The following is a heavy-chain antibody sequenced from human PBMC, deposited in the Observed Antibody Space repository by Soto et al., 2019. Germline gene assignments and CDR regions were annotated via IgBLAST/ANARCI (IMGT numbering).Heavy chain of an antibody. CDR3: ARDSLTYYYDSSGYYRGAFDI. J-gene: IGHJ3*02. V-gene: IGHV1-69*01. CDR1: GGTFSSYA. CDR2: IIPIFGTA. Sequence: QVQLVQSGAEVKKPGSSVKVSCKASGGTFSSYAISWVRQAPGQGLEWMGGIIPIFGTANYAQKFQGRVTITADESTSTAYMELSSLRSEDTAVYYCARDSLTYYYDSSGYYRGAFDIWGQGTMVTVSS. D-gene: IGHD3-22*01.